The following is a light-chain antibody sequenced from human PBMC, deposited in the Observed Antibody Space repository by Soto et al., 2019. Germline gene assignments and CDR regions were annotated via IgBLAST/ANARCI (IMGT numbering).Light chain of an antibody. J-gene: IGLJ2*01. CDR2: EGS. Sequence: QSVLTQPASVSGSPGHSITISCTAASSEVGTYNLVSWYQQHPGKAPKLIIYEGSKRPSGVSNRFSGSKSGTTASLTISGLQAEDEADYYCCSSADIVTSHVVFGGGTKVTVL. V-gene: IGLV2-23*01. CDR1: SSEVGTYNL. CDR3: CSSADIVTSHVV.